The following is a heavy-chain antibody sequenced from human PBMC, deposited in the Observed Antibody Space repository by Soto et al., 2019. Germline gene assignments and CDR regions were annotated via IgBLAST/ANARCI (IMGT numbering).Heavy chain of an antibody. CDR2: IMPIFRAP. V-gene: IGHV1-69*12. CDR3: ASWWTGAGIGHSFSGMDV. D-gene: IGHD2-15*01. CDR1: GGAFSDYA. Sequence: QVQLVQSGAEVKKPGSSVKVSCKASGGAFSDYAFSWVRQAPGQGLEWLGGIMPIFRAPDYAQKFQGSVTITAXEXTXTXNMEMRSLRSKVTAGYYCASWWTGAGIGHSFSGMDVWGQGTTVTV. J-gene: IGHJ6*02.